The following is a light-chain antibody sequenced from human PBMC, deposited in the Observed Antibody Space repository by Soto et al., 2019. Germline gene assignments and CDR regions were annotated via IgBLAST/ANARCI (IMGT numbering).Light chain of an antibody. CDR3: QSYDSSLSAPYV. CDR1: SSNIGAHSD. Sequence: QPVLTQPPSVSGAPGQRITISCTGSSSNIGAHSDVYWYQHLPGTAPKLLIYDNNNRPSGVPDRFSGSKSGTSASLAITGLQADDEADYYCQSYDSSLSAPYVFGTGTKVTVL. V-gene: IGLV1-40*01. CDR2: DNN. J-gene: IGLJ1*01.